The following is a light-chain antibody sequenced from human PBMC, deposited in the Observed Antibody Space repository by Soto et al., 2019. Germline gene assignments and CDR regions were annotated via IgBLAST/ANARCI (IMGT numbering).Light chain of an antibody. Sequence: SVPWPPPAVSAAPEQKISICYSASNAIVWGNSVSWYQQLPGTAPKLRICDDNTRPSGIPDRFSGSKSGTSATLGITGFQTGDEADYYCGSWDSRLSADALGTGTKVTVL. CDR2: DDN. V-gene: IGLV1-51*01. J-gene: IGLJ1*01. CDR1: NAIVWGNS. CDR3: GSWDSRLSADA.